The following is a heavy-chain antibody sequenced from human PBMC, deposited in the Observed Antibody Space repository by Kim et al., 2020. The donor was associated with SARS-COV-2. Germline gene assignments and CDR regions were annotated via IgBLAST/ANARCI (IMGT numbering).Heavy chain of an antibody. CDR3: ARDLRFLEWLFLDY. Sequence: DSVKGRFNISRDNAKNSLYLQMNSLRAEDTAVYYCARDLRFLEWLFLDYWGQGTLVTVSS. J-gene: IGHJ4*02. D-gene: IGHD3-3*01. V-gene: IGHV3-7*01.